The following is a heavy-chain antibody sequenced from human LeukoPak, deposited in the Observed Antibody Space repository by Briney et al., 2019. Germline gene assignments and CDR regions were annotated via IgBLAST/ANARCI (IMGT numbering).Heavy chain of an antibody. CDR3: ARDHKIILGGTGFLDWFDP. CDR1: GGSISSGGYY. CDR2: IDYSGST. V-gene: IGHV4-31*03. J-gene: IGHJ5*02. D-gene: IGHD3-3*01. Sequence: SETLSLTCTVSGGSISSGGYYWSWIRQHPGKGLEWIGNIDYSGSTYYNPSLKSRVSISADTSKNQFSLKLSSVTAADTAVYYCARDHKIILGGTGFLDWFDPWGQGTLVTVSS.